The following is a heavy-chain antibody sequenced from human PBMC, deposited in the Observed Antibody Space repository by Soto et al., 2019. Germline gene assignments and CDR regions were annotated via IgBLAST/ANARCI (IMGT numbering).Heavy chain of an antibody. Sequence: SETLSLTCAVSGGSISSSNWWSWVRQPPGKGLEWIGEIYHSGSTNYNPSLKSRVTISVDKSKNQFSLKLSSVTAADTAVYYCVAKNCSSTSCYFDYWGQGTMVTVYS. J-gene: IGHJ4*02. CDR3: VAKNCSSTSCYFDY. CDR1: GGSISSSNW. V-gene: IGHV4-4*02. D-gene: IGHD2-2*01. CDR2: IYHSGST.